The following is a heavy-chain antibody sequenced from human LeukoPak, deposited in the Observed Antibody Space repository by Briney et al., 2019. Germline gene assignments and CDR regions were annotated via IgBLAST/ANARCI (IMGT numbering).Heavy chain of an antibody. Sequence: GASVKVSFKASGYTFTCYYMHWVRQAPGQGLEWMGWINPNSGGTNYAQKFQGRVTMTRDTSISTAYMELSRLRSDDTAVYYCTRDGVHYYDSSGYNWFDPWGQGTLVTVSS. J-gene: IGHJ5*02. CDR2: INPNSGGT. D-gene: IGHD3-22*01. V-gene: IGHV1-2*02. CDR3: TRDGVHYYDSSGYNWFDP. CDR1: GYTFTCYY.